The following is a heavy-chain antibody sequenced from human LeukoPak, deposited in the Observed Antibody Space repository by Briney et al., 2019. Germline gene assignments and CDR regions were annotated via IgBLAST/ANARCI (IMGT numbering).Heavy chain of an antibody. D-gene: IGHD3-16*01. CDR3: ARVGRGDHTWGSYSFDY. Sequence: SETLSLTCTVSGDSISGYHWSWIRQPPGKGLERIGYISYSGSTKYNPSLKSRVIISVDTSKNQFSLNLSSLTAADTAVYYCARVGRGDHTWGSYSFDYWGQGTLVTVSS. CDR1: GDSISGYH. CDR2: ISYSGST. V-gene: IGHV4-59*01. J-gene: IGHJ4*02.